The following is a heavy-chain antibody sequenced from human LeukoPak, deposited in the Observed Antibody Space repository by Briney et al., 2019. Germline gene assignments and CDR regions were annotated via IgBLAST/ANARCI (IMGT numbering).Heavy chain of an antibody. Sequence: SVKVSCKASGYTFTSYDINWVRQAPGQGLEWMGGIMPISGTANYAQKFQGRVTITADKPTNTAYMELSSLRSEDTAVYYCASGRTDIVVVPATLRNYYFDYWGQGTLVTVSS. CDR2: IMPISGTA. J-gene: IGHJ4*02. CDR1: GYTFTSYD. D-gene: IGHD2-2*01. CDR3: ASGRTDIVVVPATLRNYYFDY. V-gene: IGHV1-69*06.